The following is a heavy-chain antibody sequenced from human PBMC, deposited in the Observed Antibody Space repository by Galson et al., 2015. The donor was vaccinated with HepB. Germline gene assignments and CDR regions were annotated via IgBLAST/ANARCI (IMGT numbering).Heavy chain of an antibody. Sequence: SLRLSCAASGFTFSSYSMNWVRQAPGKGLEWVSYISSSSSTIYYVDSVKGRFTISRDNAKNSLYLQMNSLRAEDTAVYYCARDSDKQLWLHSFDYWGQGTLVTVSS. CDR1: GFTFSSYS. D-gene: IGHD5-18*01. V-gene: IGHV3-48*01. CDR3: ARDSDKQLWLHSFDY. J-gene: IGHJ4*02. CDR2: ISSSSSTI.